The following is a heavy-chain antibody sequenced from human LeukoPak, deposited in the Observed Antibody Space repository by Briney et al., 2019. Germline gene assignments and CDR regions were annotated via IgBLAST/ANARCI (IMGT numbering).Heavy chain of an antibody. J-gene: IGHJ5*02. V-gene: IGHV1-46*01. CDR2: INPSGGST. Sequence: ASVKVSCKASGYTFTSYYMHWVRQAPGQGLEWMGIINPSGGSTSYAQKFQGRVTMTRDTSISTAYMELSRLRSDDTAVYYCARGIGSIYYDSSGYDDWFDPWGQGTLVTVSS. D-gene: IGHD3-22*01. CDR3: ARGIGSIYYDSSGYDDWFDP. CDR1: GYTFTSYY.